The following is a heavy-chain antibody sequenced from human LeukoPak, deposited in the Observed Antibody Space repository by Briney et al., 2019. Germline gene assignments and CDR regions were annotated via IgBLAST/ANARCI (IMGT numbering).Heavy chain of an antibody. Sequence: ASVTVSCKASGYTFTAYSMHWVRQAPGQGLEYMGWINPKSGDTNYAQKFQGRVTMTRDTSMSTAYMELSGLRFDDTAVYYCARDGEVRQGHCTTTSCPVDYWGQGTLITVSS. CDR3: ARDGEVRQGHCTTTSCPVDY. CDR1: GYTFTAYS. V-gene: IGHV1-2*02. J-gene: IGHJ4*02. D-gene: IGHD2-2*01. CDR2: INPKSGDT.